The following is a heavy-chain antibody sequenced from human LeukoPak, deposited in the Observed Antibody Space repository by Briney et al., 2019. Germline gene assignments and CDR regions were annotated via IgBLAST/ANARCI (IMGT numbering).Heavy chain of an antibody. CDR2: LYSGGST. J-gene: IGHJ6*02. V-gene: IGHV3-66*01. Sequence: PGGSLRLSCAASGFTVSSNYMSWVRQAPGKGLEWVSILYSGGSTYYADSVKGRFTISRDNAKNSLYLQMNSLRGEDTAVYYCVRDLDAVHSYGLDVWGQGTTVTVSS. CDR3: VRDLDAVHSYGLDV. CDR1: GFTVSSNY. D-gene: IGHD5-24*01.